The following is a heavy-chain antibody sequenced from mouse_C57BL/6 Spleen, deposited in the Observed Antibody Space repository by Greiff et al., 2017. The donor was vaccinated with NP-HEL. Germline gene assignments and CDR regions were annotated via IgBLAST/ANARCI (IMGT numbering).Heavy chain of an antibody. CDR1: GYSITSGYD. Sequence: DVQLQESGPGMVKPSQSLSLTCTVTGYSITSGYDWHWIRHFPGNKLEWMGYISYSGSTNYNPSLKSRISITHDTSKNHFFLKLNSVTTEDTATYYCAISSYYYGSSYPAWFAYWGQGTLVTVSA. V-gene: IGHV3-1*01. CDR3: AISSYYYGSSYPAWFAY. CDR2: ISYSGST. J-gene: IGHJ3*01. D-gene: IGHD1-1*01.